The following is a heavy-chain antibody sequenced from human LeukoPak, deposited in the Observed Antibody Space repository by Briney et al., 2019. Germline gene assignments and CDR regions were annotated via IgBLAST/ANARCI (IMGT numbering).Heavy chain of an antibody. CDR1: GFTFSSYW. CDR3: ARRYYDFWSGYYTNYYYYYMDV. J-gene: IGHJ6*03. CDR2: IKQDGSEK. V-gene: IGHV3-7*01. Sequence: PGGSLRLSCAASGFTFSSYWMSWVRQAPGKGLEWVAHIKQDGSEKYYVDSVKGRFTISRDNAKNSLYLQMNSLRAEDTAVYYCARRYYDFWSGYYTNYYYYYMDVWGKGTTVTVSS. D-gene: IGHD3-3*01.